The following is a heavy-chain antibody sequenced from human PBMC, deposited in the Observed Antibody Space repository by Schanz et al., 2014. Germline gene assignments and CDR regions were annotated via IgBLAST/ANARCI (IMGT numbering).Heavy chain of an antibody. CDR2: ISDYNADT. D-gene: IGHD1-26*01. J-gene: IGHJ4*02. V-gene: IGHV1-18*04. CDR3: ARDRDQWDGNYLDY. CDR1: GYTFTTYA. Sequence: QVQLVQSGAEVKKPGASVKVSCKASGYTFTTYAISWVRQAPGQGPEWMGWISDYNADTKYAQKVQGRVTMTTDTSTSTVYMELRSLTSDDSAVYYCARDRDQWDGNYLDYWGQGTLVTVSS.